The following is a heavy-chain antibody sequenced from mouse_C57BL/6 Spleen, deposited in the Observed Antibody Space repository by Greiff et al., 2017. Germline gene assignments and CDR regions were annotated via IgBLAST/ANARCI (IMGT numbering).Heavy chain of an antibody. V-gene: IGHV1-26*01. D-gene: IGHD1-1*01. CDR3: ARPITTVGGYFDV. CDR2: INPNNGGT. CDR1: GYTFTDYY. J-gene: IGHJ1*03. Sequence: VQLQQSGPELVKPGASVKISCKASGYTFTDYYMNWVKQSHGKSLEWIGDINPNNGGTSYNQKFKGKATLTVDKSSSTAYMELRSLTAEDSAVYYCARPITTVGGYFDVWGTGTTVTVSS.